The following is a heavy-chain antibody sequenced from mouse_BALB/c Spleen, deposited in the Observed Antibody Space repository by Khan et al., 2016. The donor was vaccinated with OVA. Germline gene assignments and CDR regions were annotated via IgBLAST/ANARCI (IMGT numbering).Heavy chain of an antibody. Sequence: VQLQQSGPELVKPGALVKMSCKASGYTFTSYVIHWVKQRPGQGLEWIGYIYPYNDDTKYNEKFKGKATLTSDKSSSTAYMDLSSLNSEDSAVYYCARNAASAVYFGYWGLGTTRTVSS. J-gene: IGHJ2*01. V-gene: IGHV1S136*01. CDR3: ARNAASAVYFGY. CDR2: IYPYNDDT. CDR1: GYTFTSYV.